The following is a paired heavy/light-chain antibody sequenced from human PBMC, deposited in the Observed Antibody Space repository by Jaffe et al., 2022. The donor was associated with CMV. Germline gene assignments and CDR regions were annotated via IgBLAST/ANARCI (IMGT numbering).Light chain of an antibody. CDR3: LQHYSFPLT. Sequence: DIQMTQSPSAISASVGDRVTITCRASQGIDTYLAWFQQKSGKVPKRLIYAASSLQSGVPSRFSGSGSGTEFTLTISSLQPEDYATYYCLQHYSFPLTFGPGTKVDIK. V-gene: IGKV1-17*03. J-gene: IGKJ3*01. CDR2: AAS. CDR1: QGIDTY.
Heavy chain of an antibody. CDR3: ARDRSTNFAVVRPIDALDV. V-gene: IGHV3-21*02. CDR2: ISSGSSHI. Sequence: EVQMVESGGGLVKPGGSLRLSCAGSGFAFSSYTMNWVRQAPEKGLEWVSFISSGSSHIYYADSVKGRFTISRDNAKNSLYLQMNNLRAEDTAVYYCARDRSTNFAVVRPIDALDVWGQGTMVTVSS. J-gene: IGHJ3*01. D-gene: IGHD3-3*01. CDR1: GFAFSSYT.